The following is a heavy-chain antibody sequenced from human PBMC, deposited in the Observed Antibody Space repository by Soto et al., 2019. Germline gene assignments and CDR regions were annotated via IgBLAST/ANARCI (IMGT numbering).Heavy chain of an antibody. V-gene: IGHV3-30-3*01. J-gene: IGHJ4*02. D-gene: IGHD3-22*01. CDR1: GFTFSSYA. CDR3: ARDVDSSGYYGALY. Sequence: QVQLVESGGGVVQPGRSLRLSCAASGFTFSSYAMHWVRQAPGKGLEWVAVISYDGSNKYYADSVKGRFTISRDNSKNTVYLQMNSLRAEDTAVYYCARDVDSSGYYGALYWGQGTLVTVSS. CDR2: ISYDGSNK.